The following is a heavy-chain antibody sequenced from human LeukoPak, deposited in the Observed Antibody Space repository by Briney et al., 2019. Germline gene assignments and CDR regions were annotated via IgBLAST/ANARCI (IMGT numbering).Heavy chain of an antibody. V-gene: IGHV1-3*01. J-gene: IGHJ3*02. CDR1: GYTFTNYA. D-gene: IGHD3-3*01. CDR2: INAGNGYT. CDR3: ATFSWLLFASDI. Sequence: ASVKVSCKASGYTFTNYAMHCVRQAPGQRLEWMGWINAGNGYTKYSQKFQGRVTITRDTSATTAYMEPSSLRSEDTAVYYCATFSWLLFASDIWGQGTMVTVSS.